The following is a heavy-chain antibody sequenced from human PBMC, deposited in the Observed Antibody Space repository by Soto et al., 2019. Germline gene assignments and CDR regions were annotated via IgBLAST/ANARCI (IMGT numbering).Heavy chain of an antibody. J-gene: IGHJ6*02. CDR3: VKDDPGEYQLLFMVDYYGMDV. CDR1: GFTFSSYA. D-gene: IGHD2-2*01. V-gene: IGHV3-64D*08. CDR2: ISSNGGST. Sequence: QTGGSLRLSCSASGFTFSSYAMHWVRQAPGKGLEYVSAISSNGGSTYYADSVKGRFTISRDNSKNTLYLQMSSLRAEDTAVYYCVKDDPGEYQLLFMVDYYGMDVWGQGTTVTVSS.